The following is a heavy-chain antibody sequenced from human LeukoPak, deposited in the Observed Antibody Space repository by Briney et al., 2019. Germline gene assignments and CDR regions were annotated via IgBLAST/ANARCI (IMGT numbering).Heavy chain of an antibody. D-gene: IGHD4-17*01. Sequence: AASVKVSCKASGYTFTSYDINWVRQATGQGLERMGWMSPNSGNTGYAQKFQGRVTMTRSTSISTAYMELSSLRSEDTAVYYCATASTVTTERGSVVRAFDIWGQGTMVTVSS. CDR2: MSPNSGNT. CDR3: ATASTVTTERGSVVRAFDI. CDR1: GYTFTSYD. J-gene: IGHJ3*02. V-gene: IGHV1-8*01.